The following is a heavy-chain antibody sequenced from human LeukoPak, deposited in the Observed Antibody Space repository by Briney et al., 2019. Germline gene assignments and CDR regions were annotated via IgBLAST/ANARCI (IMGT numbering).Heavy chain of an antibody. CDR1: GYTLTELS. D-gene: IGHD5-12*01. CDR3: ARGGQGVFDY. J-gene: IGHJ4*02. CDR2: ISAYNGNT. V-gene: IGHV1-18*01. Sequence: ASVKVSCKVSGYTLTELSMHWVRQAPGQGLEWMGWISAYNGNTNYAQKLQGRVTMTTDTSTSTAYMELRSLRSDDTAVYYCARGGQGVFDYWGQGTLVTVSS.